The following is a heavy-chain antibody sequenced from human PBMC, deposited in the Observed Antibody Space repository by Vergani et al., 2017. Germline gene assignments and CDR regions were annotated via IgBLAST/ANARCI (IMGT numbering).Heavy chain of an antibody. CDR2: IRSKAYGQAT. V-gene: IGHV3-49*03. CDR3: AKSPSIAARYIDY. CDR1: GFTFGYYA. Sequence: EVQLVESGGDLVQPGRSLRLSCTASGFTFGYYAMDWFRQAPGQGLEWVGGIRSKAYGQATIYAASVKGRFTISRDNAKNSLYLQMNSLRAEDTAVYYCAKSPSIAARYIDYWGQGTLVTVSS. J-gene: IGHJ4*02. D-gene: IGHD6-6*01.